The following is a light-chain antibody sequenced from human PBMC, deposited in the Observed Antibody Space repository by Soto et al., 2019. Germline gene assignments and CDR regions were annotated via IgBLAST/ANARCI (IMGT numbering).Light chain of an antibody. CDR2: WAS. CDR3: HQYYSSPYT. V-gene: IGKV4-1*01. Sequence: DIVMTQSPDSLAVSLGERATINCKSSQSVLYNTNNKNYLAWYQQKPGQPPKLLFYWASTRESGVPDRFSGGGSWTDFTLTISSLQAEDVAVYYCHQYYSSPYTFGQGTKLEIK. J-gene: IGKJ2*01. CDR1: QSVLYNTNNKNY.